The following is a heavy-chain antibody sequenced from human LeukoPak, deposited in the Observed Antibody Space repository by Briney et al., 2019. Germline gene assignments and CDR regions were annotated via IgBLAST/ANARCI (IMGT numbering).Heavy chain of an antibody. V-gene: IGHV4-59*12. Sequence: SETLSLTCTVSGGSISSYYWSWIRQSPGKGLEWIGYIYYSGSINYNPSLKSRVTISVDKSKNQFSLKLSSVTAADTAVYYCARDLRITIFGVVIGGYYFDYWGQGTLVTVSS. CDR1: GGSISSYY. CDR3: ARDLRITIFGVVIGGYYFDY. J-gene: IGHJ4*02. D-gene: IGHD3-3*01. CDR2: IYYSGSI.